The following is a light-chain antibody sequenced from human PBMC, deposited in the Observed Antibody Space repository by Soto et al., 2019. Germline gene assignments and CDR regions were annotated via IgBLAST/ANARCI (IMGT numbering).Light chain of an antibody. CDR1: QSVVTY. CDR3: QQRFIWPPIT. CDR2: DAS. V-gene: IGKV3-11*01. J-gene: IGKJ5*01. Sequence: EIVLTQSPATLSLSPGETATLSCRASQSVVTYLAWYQQKPGQAPRLLIYDASNRAAGIPARFSGSGSVTDFTLTISSIEPEDFAVYYCQQRFIWPPITFVQGTLLKIK.